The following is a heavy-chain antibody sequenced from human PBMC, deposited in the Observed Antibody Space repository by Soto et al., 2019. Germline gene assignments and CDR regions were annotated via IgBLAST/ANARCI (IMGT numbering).Heavy chain of an antibody. V-gene: IGHV3-15*07. D-gene: IGHD3-10*01. CDR1: GFTFSNAW. CDR3: TTGYYYGSGSYYPGYYYYYYGMDV. J-gene: IGHJ6*02. CDR2: IKSKTDGGTT. Sequence: EVQLVESGGGLVKPGGSLRLSYAASGFTFSNAWMNWVRQAPGKGLEWVGRIKSKTDGGTTDYAAPVKGRFTISRDDSKNTLYLQMNSLKTEDTAVYYCTTGYYYGSGSYYPGYYYYYYGMDVWGQGTTVTVSS.